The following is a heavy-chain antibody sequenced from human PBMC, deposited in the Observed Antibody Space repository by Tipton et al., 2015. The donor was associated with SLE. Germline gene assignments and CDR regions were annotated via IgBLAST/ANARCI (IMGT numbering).Heavy chain of an antibody. D-gene: IGHD6-6*01. CDR1: GDSISRHY. V-gene: IGHV4-4*07. J-gene: IGHJ5*01. CDR3: ACQYSSSYNWFDS. CDR2: TYTSGST. Sequence: TLSLTCTVSGDSISRHYWSWFRQPAGKGLEWIGRTYTSGSTNYNPSPKSRVTISVDTSKNQFSLKLSSVTAADTAVYYCACQYSSSYNWFDSWGQGTLVTVSS.